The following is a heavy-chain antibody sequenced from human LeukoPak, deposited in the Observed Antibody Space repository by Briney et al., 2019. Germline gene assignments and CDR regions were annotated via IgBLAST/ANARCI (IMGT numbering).Heavy chain of an antibody. CDR2: IYHSGST. D-gene: IGHD1-26*01. V-gene: IGHV4-38-2*02. J-gene: IGHJ4*02. CDR1: GYSISSGYY. Sequence: KSSETLSLTCTVSGYSISSGYYWGWIRQPPGKGLEWIGSIYHSGSTYYNPSLKSRVTISVDTSKNQFSLKLSSVTAADTAVYYYARGGDLGIDYWGQGTLVTVSS. CDR3: ARGGDLGIDY.